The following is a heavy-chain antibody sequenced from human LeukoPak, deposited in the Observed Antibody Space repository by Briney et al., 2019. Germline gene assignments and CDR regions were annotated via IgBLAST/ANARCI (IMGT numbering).Heavy chain of an antibody. D-gene: IGHD3-3*01. V-gene: IGHV3-48*02. Sequence: GRPLRLSCAASGFTFSSYSMNWVRQAPGKGLEWVSYISSSSSTIYYADSVKGRFTISRDNAKNSLYLQMYSLRDEDTAVYYCARGSLRFLEWLLSLFDYWGQGTLVTVSS. J-gene: IGHJ4*02. CDR3: ARGSLRFLEWLLSLFDY. CDR2: ISSSSSTI. CDR1: GFTFSSYS.